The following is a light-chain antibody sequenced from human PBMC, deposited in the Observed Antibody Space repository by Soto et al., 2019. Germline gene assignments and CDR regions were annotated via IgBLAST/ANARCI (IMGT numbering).Light chain of an antibody. CDR1: SSNIGSNY. CDR3: AAWDDSLSGRNA. V-gene: IGLV1-47*01. J-gene: IGLJ1*01. CDR2: RNN. Sequence: QSVLTQPPSASGTPGQRVTISCSGSSSNIGSNYVYWYQQLPGTAPKLLIYRNNQRPSGVPDRFSGSKSGTSASLAISGLRSEDEADYYCAAWDDSLSGRNALGTGTKVTVL.